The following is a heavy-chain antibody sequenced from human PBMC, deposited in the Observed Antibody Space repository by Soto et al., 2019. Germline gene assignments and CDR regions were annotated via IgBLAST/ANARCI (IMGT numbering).Heavy chain of an antibody. D-gene: IGHD2-21*02. CDR3: AHSRCGGDCLQSYSSHYYYGMDV. J-gene: IGHJ6*02. V-gene: IGHV2-5*02. CDR1: GFSLSTGGVG. CDR2: IYWDDDK. Sequence: QITLKESGPALVKPTQTLTLTCTISGFSLSTGGVGVGWIRQPPGKALEWLALIYWDDDKRYSPSLRSRLTITKDPSKTQVVLTMTNIDPVDAATYYCAHSRCGGDCLQSYSSHYYYGMDVWGQGTTVTVSS.